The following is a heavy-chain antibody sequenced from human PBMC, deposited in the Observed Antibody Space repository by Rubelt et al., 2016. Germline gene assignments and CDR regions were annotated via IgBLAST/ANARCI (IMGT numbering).Heavy chain of an antibody. D-gene: IGHD2-8*01. CDR3: ARGILYCTDGVCYNHFDY. Sequence: GKGLEWIGYIYYSESTTYNPSLKNRATILGDMSKNQFSLKLRSVTAADTAVFYCARGILYCTDGVCYNHFDYWGQGTLVTVSS. J-gene: IGHJ4*02. V-gene: IGHV4-59*12. CDR2: IYYSEST.